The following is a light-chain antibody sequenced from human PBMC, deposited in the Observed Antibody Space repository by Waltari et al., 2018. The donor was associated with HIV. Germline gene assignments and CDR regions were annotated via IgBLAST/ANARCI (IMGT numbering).Light chain of an antibody. J-gene: IGKJ2*01. CDR3: QQFKSYPFT. Sequence: DIHLTQSPAYLSASVGDRVTLTGRASEGISRFLAWYQQEPGKAPKLLIYTASTLQSGVPSRFSGSGSGTEFTLTVTSLQPEDFATYYCQQFKSYPFTFGQGTELGIK. CDR2: TAS. CDR1: EGISRF. V-gene: IGKV1-9*01.